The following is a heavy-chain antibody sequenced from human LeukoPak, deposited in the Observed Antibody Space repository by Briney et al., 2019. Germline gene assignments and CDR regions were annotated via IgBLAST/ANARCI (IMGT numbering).Heavy chain of an antibody. J-gene: IGHJ3*02. D-gene: IGHD5-24*01. V-gene: IGHV4-61*02. CDR1: GGSISSGSYY. CDR2: IYTSGST. CDR3: ARDGYNEMDDSFDI. Sequence: SQTLSLTCTVSGGSISSGSYYWSWIRQPAGKGLEWIGRIYTSGSTNYNPSLKSRVTISVDTSKYQFSLKLSSVTAEDTALYYCARDGYNEMDDSFDIWGQGTMVTVSS.